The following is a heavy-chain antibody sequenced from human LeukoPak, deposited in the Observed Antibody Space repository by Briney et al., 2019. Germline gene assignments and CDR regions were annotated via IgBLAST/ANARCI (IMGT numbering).Heavy chain of an antibody. V-gene: IGHV4-59*12. CDR3: ARLRNYYYGMDV. CDR1: GASISGYF. CDR2: ISSSGNT. Sequence: SETLSLTCTVSGASISGYFWSWIRQPPRKGLEWIGYISSSGNTNYYPSLKSRVTISVDRSKNQFSLKLSSVTAADTAVYYCARLRNYYYGMDVWGQGTTVTVSS. J-gene: IGHJ6*02. D-gene: IGHD2-15*01.